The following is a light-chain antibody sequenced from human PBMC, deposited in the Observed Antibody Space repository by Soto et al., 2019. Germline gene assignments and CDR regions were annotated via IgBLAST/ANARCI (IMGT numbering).Light chain of an antibody. CDR2: DVS. CDR3: TSYTTSSTVV. CDR1: SSDVGGYNF. Sequence: QSALTQPASVSGYPGQSITISCTGTSSDVGGYNFVSWYQQHPGKAPKVMIYDVSDRPSGVSDRFSGSKSGNTASLTISGLQAEDEAHYYCTSYTTSSTVVFGGGTKLTVL. V-gene: IGLV2-14*03. J-gene: IGLJ2*01.